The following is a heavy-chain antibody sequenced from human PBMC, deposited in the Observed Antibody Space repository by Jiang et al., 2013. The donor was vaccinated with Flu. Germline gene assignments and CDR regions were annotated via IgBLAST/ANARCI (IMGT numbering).Heavy chain of an antibody. D-gene: IGHD5-24*01. CDR3: ARGVEMATILFDY. CDR2: INLTVVA. J-gene: IGHJ4*02. V-gene: IGHV1-2*02. Sequence: LEWMGWINLTVVAQTMHRTFQGRVTMTRDTSISTAYMELSRLRSDDTAVYYCARGVEMATILFDYWGQGTLVTVSS.